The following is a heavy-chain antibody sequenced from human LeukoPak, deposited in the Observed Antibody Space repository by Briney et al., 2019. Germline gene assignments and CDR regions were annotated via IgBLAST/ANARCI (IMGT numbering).Heavy chain of an antibody. CDR2: FDPEDGET. CDR3: ATVWFGEPLRMDV. V-gene: IGHV1-24*01. CDR1: GYTLTELS. J-gene: IGHJ6*02. Sequence: EASVKVSCKVSGYTLTELSMHWVRQAPGKGLEWMGGFDPEDGETIYAQKFQGRVTMTEDTSTDTAYMELSSLRSEDTAVYYCATVWFGEPLRMDVWGQGTTVTVSS. D-gene: IGHD3-10*01.